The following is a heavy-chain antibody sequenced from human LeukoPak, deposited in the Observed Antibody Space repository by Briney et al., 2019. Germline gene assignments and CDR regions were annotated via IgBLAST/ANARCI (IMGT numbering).Heavy chain of an antibody. CDR1: GFTFSNAW. CDR3: TTGTWIQLWLADF. J-gene: IGHJ4*02. CDR2: IKSKTDGATT. D-gene: IGHD5-18*01. V-gene: IGHV3-15*01. Sequence: PGGSLRLSCAASGFTFSNAWMSWVRQAPGKGLEWVGHIKSKTDGATTDYAAPVKGRFTISRDDSKNTLYLQMNSLKIEDTAVYYCTTGTWIQLWLADFWGQGTLVTVSS.